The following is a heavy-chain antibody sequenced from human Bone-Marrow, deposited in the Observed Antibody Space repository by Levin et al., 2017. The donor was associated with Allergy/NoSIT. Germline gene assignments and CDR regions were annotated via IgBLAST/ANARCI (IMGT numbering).Heavy chain of an antibody. CDR2: IKHDGNDK. V-gene: IGHV3-7*03. J-gene: IGHJ4*02. D-gene: IGHD2-15*01. Sequence: GESLKISCAASGFTFSNYWMTWVRQAPGKGLEWVANIKHDGNDKYYVDSVKGRFTISRDNAQNSLFLEMSSLRAEDTAVYYCAREGDCGGGSCYSGLRYWGQGALVTVSP. CDR3: AREGDCGGGSCYSGLRY. CDR1: GFTFSNYW.